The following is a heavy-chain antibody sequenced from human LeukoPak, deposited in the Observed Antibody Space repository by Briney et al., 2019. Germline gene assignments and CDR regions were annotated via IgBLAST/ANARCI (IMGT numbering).Heavy chain of an antibody. D-gene: IGHD5-24*01. CDR3: ARGEQEMATMSIDY. V-gene: IGHV3-48*01. CDR2: ISSLGSTI. CDR1: GFTFSTYS. J-gene: IGHJ4*02. Sequence: GVSLRLSCAASGFTFSTYSMNWVRQAPGKGLEWVSYISSLGSTIYYADSVKGRFTISRDNAKNSLYLQMNSLRAEDTAVYYCARGEQEMATMSIDYWGQGTLVTVPS.